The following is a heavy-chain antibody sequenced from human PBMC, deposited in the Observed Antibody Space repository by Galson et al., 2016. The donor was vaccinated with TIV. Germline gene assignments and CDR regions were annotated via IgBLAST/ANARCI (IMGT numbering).Heavy chain of an antibody. J-gene: IGHJ4*02. Sequence: FSRHWMSWVRQAPGRGLEWVANIKQDGDYKYYVDSVKGRFTISRDNAKNSLYLQMNSLRAEDTAVYYCARGNDPGATYSLDYWGQGTLVTVSS. V-gene: IGHV3-7*01. D-gene: IGHD1-1*01. CDR1: FSRHW. CDR2: IKQDGDYK. CDR3: ARGNDPGATYSLDY.